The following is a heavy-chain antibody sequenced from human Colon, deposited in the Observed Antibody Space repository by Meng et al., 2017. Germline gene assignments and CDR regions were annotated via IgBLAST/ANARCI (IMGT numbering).Heavy chain of an antibody. CDR2: IAFDGSKK. CDR1: GFSLTDYA. J-gene: IGHJ4*02. CDR3: ARTEDYYYGSGSYPPHFDY. D-gene: IGHD3-10*01. V-gene: IGHV3-30*01. Sequence: GGSLRLSCAASGFSLTDYAMHWVRQAPGKAPEWVAVIAFDGSKKEYGDSVKGRFTISRDDSKNTVYLQMNSLRHEDTAVYYCARTEDYYYGSGSYPPHFDYWGQGSLVTVSS.